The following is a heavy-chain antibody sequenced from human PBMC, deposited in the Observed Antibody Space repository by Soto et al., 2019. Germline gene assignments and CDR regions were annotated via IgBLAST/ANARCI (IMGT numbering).Heavy chain of an antibody. D-gene: IGHD2-15*01. Sequence: GGGLRLSCAGSGFYFGGSYISWMRQAPGKGLEWLSYISPGSRYPAYADSVKGRFTISRDNAKRSLFLQMMSLTAEDTAIYYCVRGGGGGLFDPWGQGTMVTVSS. J-gene: IGHJ5*02. CDR1: GFYFGGSY. CDR2: ISPGSRYP. V-gene: IGHV3-11*06. CDR3: VRGGGGGLFDP.